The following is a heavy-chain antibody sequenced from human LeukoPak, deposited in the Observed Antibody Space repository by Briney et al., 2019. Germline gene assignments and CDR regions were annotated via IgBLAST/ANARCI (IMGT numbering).Heavy chain of an antibody. CDR2: IKQDGSEK. J-gene: IGHJ4*02. V-gene: IGHV3-7*01. Sequence: PGGSLRLSCAASGFTFSSYWMSWVRQAPGKGLEWVANIKQDGSEKYYVDSVKGRFTISRDNAKNSLYLQMNSLRAEDTAVYYCASCSSYFEIDYWGQGTLVTVSS. D-gene: IGHD2-2*01. CDR1: GFTFSSYW. CDR3: ASCSSYFEIDY.